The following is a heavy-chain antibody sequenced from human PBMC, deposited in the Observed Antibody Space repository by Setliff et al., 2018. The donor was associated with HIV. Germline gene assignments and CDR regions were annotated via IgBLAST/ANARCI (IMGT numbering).Heavy chain of an antibody. D-gene: IGHD2-15*01. CDR3: ARGGGVAVTTTGGTASFDH. CDR2: VYHSGST. J-gene: IGHJ4*02. V-gene: IGHV4-38-2*01. CDR1: GFSISRSYY. Sequence: PSETLSLTCAVSGFSISRSYYWAGIRQPPGKGLEWIASVYHSGSTYYNPSLKSRVAISVDTSKNQFSLRVSSVTATDTAVYFCARGGGVAVTTTGGTASFDHWGQGTLVTVS.